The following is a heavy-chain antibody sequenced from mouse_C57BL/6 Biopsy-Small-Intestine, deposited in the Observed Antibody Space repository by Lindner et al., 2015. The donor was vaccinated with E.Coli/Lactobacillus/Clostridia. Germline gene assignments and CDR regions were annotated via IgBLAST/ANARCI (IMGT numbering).Heavy chain of an antibody. Sequence: VQLQESGAEMVRPGASVKLSCRASGYTFTSYWMHWVKQRPRQGLEWIGKIDPSDTETHYNQKFKDKATLTVDKSSSTAYMQLNSLTSEDSAVYYCARGDGNYEDYAMDYWGQGTSVTVSS. CDR1: GYTFTSYW. D-gene: IGHD2-1*01. CDR3: ARGDGNYEDYAMDY. CDR2: IDPSDTET. J-gene: IGHJ4*01. V-gene: IGHV1-52*01.